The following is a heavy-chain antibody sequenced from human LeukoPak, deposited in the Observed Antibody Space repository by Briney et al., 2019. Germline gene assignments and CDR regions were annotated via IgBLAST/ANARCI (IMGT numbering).Heavy chain of an antibody. CDR2: INPDGSDT. CDR3: VRWGVEAGMDC. V-gene: IGHV3-7*01. D-gene: IGHD3-10*01. CDR1: GLTFSNYW. J-gene: IGHJ4*02. Sequence: GGSLRLYCEGSGLTFSNYWMGLCRQSPWTGLDWVANINPDGSDTTYVDSVKGRFIISRDNAKKSLLLQMNSLRVEETSVYYCVRWGVEAGMDCWGQGSLVTVSS.